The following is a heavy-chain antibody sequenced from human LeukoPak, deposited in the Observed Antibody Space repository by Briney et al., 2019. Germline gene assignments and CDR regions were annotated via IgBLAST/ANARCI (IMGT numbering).Heavy chain of an antibody. D-gene: IGHD3-22*01. CDR2: IVVGSGNT. J-gene: IGHJ4*02. V-gene: IGHV1-58*02. CDR3: AADRRYDSSGYYIFDY. Sequence: GTSVKVSCKASGFTFTSSAMQWVRQARGQRLEWIGWIVVGSGNTNYAHKFQERVTITRDMSTSTAYMELSSLRSEDTAVYYCAADRRYDSSGYYIFDYWGQGTLVTVSS. CDR1: GFTFTSSA.